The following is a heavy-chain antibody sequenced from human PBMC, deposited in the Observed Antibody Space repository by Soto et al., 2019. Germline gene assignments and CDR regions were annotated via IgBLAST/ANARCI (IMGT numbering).Heavy chain of an antibody. CDR2: IYYSGST. Sequence: SETLSLTCTVSGGSISSYYWSWIRQPPGKGLEWIGYIYYSGSTNYNPSLKSRVTISVDTSKNQFSLKLSSVTAADTAVYYCARARSYYDFWSGYIADAFDIWGQGTMVTVSS. J-gene: IGHJ3*02. D-gene: IGHD3-3*01. V-gene: IGHV4-59*01. CDR3: ARARSYYDFWSGYIADAFDI. CDR1: GGSISSYY.